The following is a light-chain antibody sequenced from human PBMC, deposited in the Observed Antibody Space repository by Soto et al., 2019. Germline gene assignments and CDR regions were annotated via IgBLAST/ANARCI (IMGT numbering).Light chain of an antibody. Sequence: EIVLTQSPATLSLSPGERATLSCRASQTVSTYLAWYQQKPGQAPRLLIYDASNRATGIPARFSGSRSGTDFTLTISSLEPEDFAVYYCQQRSHWPLFSFGPGTKVDIK. V-gene: IGKV3-11*01. J-gene: IGKJ3*01. CDR3: QQRSHWPLFS. CDR1: QTVSTY. CDR2: DAS.